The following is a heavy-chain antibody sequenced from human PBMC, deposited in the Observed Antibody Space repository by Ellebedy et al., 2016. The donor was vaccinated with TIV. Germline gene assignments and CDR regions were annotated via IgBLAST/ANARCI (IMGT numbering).Heavy chain of an antibody. CDR3: ARLHILTGYFSG. CDR1: GGSVISGTYY. D-gene: IGHD3-9*01. J-gene: IGHJ1*01. V-gene: IGHV4-61*01. CDR2: IYYSGST. Sequence: MPSETLSLTCTVSGGSVISGTYYWSWIRQPPGKGLEWIGYIYYSGSTNYTPSLKSRVTISVATSENQFSLKLTSVTAADTAVYYCARLHILTGYFSGWGQGTLVTVSS.